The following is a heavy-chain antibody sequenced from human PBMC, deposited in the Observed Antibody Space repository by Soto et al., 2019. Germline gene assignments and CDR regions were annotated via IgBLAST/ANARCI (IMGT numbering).Heavy chain of an antibody. Sequence: KSSETLSLTCAVSGYSLTSGYYCGWIRQPPGKGLEWIGSIYHSGDTYYNPSLKSRVTISVDTSKNHFSLKLTSVTAADTAVNYCERDSIVVAGTIVDYWGQGTLVTVSS. D-gene: IGHD6-19*01. CDR2: IYHSGDT. CDR1: GYSLTSGYY. J-gene: IGHJ4*02. V-gene: IGHV4-38-2*02. CDR3: ERDSIVVAGTIVDY.